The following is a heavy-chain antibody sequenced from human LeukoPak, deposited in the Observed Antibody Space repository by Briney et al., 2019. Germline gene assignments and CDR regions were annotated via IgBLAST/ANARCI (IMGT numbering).Heavy chain of an antibody. Sequence: PSETLSLTCTVSGGSISSDVYYWSWIRQPAGKGLEWIGRIYASGSTTYNSSLKSRVTISIDTSKNQFSLKLTSVTAADTAVYYCAGTRRCCSGGSCYNWFDPWGQGTLVTV. CDR3: AGTRRCCSGGSCYNWFDP. J-gene: IGHJ5*02. D-gene: IGHD2-15*01. V-gene: IGHV4-61*02. CDR2: IYASGST. CDR1: GGSISSDVYY.